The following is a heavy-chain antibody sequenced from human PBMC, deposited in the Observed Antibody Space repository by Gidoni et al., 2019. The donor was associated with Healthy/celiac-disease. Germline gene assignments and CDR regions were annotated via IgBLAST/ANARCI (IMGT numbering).Heavy chain of an antibody. CDR3: ANTGGHDYGDYGVY. V-gene: IGHV3-23*01. Sequence: ERQLSESGGGLVQPGGALRLACAASGCTVGSYAMSWVRQDPGKGLEWVSAISGSRGSTYYAASVKCRFPFSRDNSTITLSLPMNSLRAEDTAVPYCANTGGHDYGDYGVYWGQGTLVTVSS. CDR2: ISGSRGST. CDR1: GCTVGSYA. J-gene: IGHJ4*02. D-gene: IGHD4-17*01.